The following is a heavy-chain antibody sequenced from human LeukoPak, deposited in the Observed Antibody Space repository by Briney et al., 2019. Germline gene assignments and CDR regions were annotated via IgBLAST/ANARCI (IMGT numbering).Heavy chain of an antibody. CDR2: IHHSGST. J-gene: IGHJ5*02. D-gene: IGHD3-3*01. CDR1: GGSFSGYY. V-gene: IGHV4-34*01. Sequence: SETLSLTCAVDGGSFSGYYWSWIRKPPGKGLEWIGEIHHSGSTNYNPSLKSRVTISVDTSKNQSYLKLSSVTAADTAVYYCARAIFGVVKTWGQGTLVTVSS. CDR3: ARAIFGVVKT.